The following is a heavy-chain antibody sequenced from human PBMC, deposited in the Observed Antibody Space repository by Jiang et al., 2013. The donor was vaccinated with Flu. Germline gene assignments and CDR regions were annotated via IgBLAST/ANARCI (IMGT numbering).Heavy chain of an antibody. V-gene: IGHV3-23*01. CDR2: ISGSGGST. D-gene: IGHD3-9*01. J-gene: IGHJ5*02. CDR1: GFTFSSYA. CDR3: AKGPTRYFDWSPHPASNWFDP. Sequence: QLLESGGGLVQPGGSLRLSCAASGFTFSSYAMSWVRQAPGKGLEWVSAISGSGGSTYYADSVKGRFTISRDNSKNTLYLQMNSLRAEDTAVYYCAKGPTRYFDWSPHPASNWFDPWGQGTLVTVSS.